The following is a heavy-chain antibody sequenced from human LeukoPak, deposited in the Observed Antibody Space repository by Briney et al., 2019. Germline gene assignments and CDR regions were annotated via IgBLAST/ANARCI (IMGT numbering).Heavy chain of an antibody. D-gene: IGHD6-13*01. CDR2: INHSGST. CDR3: AREKEAAAGTGFEQD. J-gene: IGHJ4*02. CDR1: GGSFSGYY. V-gene: IGHV4-34*01. Sequence: PSETLSLTCAVYGGSFSGYYWSWIRQPPGKWLEWIGEINHSGSTNYNPSLKSRVTISVDTSKNQFSLKLSSVTAADTAVYYCAREKEAAAGTGFEQDWGQGTLVTVSS.